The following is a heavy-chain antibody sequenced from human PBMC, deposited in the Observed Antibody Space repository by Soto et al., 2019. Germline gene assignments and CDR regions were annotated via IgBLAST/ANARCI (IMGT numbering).Heavy chain of an antibody. V-gene: IGHV5-10-1*01. D-gene: IGHD1-20*01. J-gene: IGHJ6*02. CDR1: GYSFTSYW. CDR2: IDPSDSYT. CDR3: ARHGITGYYYYGMDV. Sequence: KISCKGSGYSFTSYWISWVRQMPGKGLEWMGRIDPSDSYTNYSPSFQGHVTISADKSISTAYLQWSSLKASDTAMYYCARHGITGYYYYGMDVWGQGTTVTVSS.